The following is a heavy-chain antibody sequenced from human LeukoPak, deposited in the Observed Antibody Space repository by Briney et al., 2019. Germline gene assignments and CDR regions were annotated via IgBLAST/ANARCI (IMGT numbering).Heavy chain of an antibody. CDR1: GLTFSSYG. CDR3: AKGRYRYAYKAADY. V-gene: IGHV3-30*18. J-gene: IGHJ4*02. CDR2: ISYDGPIK. D-gene: IGHD5-18*01. Sequence: GGSLRLSCAASGLTFSSYGMHWVRQAPAKGLEGVALISYDGPIKYYADSVKGRFTTSRDNSKNTLYLQMNSLRGEDTAVYYCAKGRYRYAYKAADYWGQGTLVTVSS.